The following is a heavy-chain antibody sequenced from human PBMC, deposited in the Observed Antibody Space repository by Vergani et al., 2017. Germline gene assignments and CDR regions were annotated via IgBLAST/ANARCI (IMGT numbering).Heavy chain of an antibody. CDR1: GYSFTSYW. Sequence: EVQLVQSGAEVKKPGESLRISCKGSGYSFTSYWISWVRQMPGKGLEWMGRIDPSDSYTNYSPSFQGHGTISADKSISTAYLQWSSLKASDTAMDYCASTCSSSSAVGYYYDGMDVWGQGTTVVVSS. CDR3: ASTCSSSSAVGYYYDGMDV. J-gene: IGHJ6*02. V-gene: IGHV5-10-1*01. CDR2: IDPSDSYT. D-gene: IGHD6-6*01.